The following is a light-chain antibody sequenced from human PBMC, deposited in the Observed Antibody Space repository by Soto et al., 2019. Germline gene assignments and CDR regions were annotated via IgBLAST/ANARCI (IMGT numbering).Light chain of an antibody. CDR3: TVWGDSLRGRL. CDR1: SSNIESNF. V-gene: IGLV1-47*01. Sequence: QLVLTQPPSASGTPGQRVTISCSGSSSNIESNFVYWYQQFPGTAPRLLIYRNNQRPSGVPERFSGSKSGTSASLAISALRAEDEADYYCTVWGDSLRGRLFGGGTKLTVL. CDR2: RNN. J-gene: IGLJ2*01.